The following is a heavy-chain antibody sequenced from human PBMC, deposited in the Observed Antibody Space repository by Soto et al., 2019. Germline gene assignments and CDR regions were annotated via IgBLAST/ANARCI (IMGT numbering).Heavy chain of an antibody. V-gene: IGHV1-69*13. D-gene: IGHD1-26*01. CDR2: IIPIFGTA. Sequence: SVKVSCRASGGTFSRYAMSWVRQAPGQGLEWMGGIIPIFGTANYAQTFQGRVTITADESTSTAYMELSSLRSEDTAVYYCAREEGATMAPDYWGQGTLVTVSS. J-gene: IGHJ4*02. CDR1: GGTFSRYA. CDR3: AREEGATMAPDY.